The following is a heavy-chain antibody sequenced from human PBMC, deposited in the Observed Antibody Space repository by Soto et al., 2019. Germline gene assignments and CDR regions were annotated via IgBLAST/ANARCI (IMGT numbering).Heavy chain of an antibody. J-gene: IGHJ4*02. CDR2: ISSSSSTI. CDR1: GLTFSSYS. CDR3: AREGEVDSSGYYYGIDY. Sequence: PGGSLRLSCAASGLTFSSYSMNWVRQAPGKGLEWVSYISSSSSTIYYADSVKGRFTISRDNAKNSLYLQMNSLRAEDTAVYYCAREGEVDSSGYYYGIDYWGQGTLVTVSS. D-gene: IGHD3-22*01. V-gene: IGHV3-48*01.